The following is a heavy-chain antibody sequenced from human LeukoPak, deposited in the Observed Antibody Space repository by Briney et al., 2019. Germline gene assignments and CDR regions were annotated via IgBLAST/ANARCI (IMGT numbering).Heavy chain of an antibody. V-gene: IGHV3-23*01. CDR2: ISGSGGST. D-gene: IGHD5-24*01. CDR1: GFTFSSYA. Sequence: GGSLRLSCAASGFTFSSYAMSWVRQAPGKGLEWVSAISGSGGSTYYADSVKGRFTISRDNSKNTLYLQMNSLRAEDTAVYYCAKDRWGWLQSGRYNWFDPWGQGTLVTVSS. CDR3: AKDRWGWLQSGRYNWFDP. J-gene: IGHJ5*02.